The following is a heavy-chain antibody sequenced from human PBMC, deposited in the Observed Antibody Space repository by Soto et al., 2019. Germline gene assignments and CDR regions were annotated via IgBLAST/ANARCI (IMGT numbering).Heavy chain of an antibody. D-gene: IGHD3-16*01. CDR2: ISGDDEK. CDR1: GFSLITGGVS. J-gene: IGHJ6*02. CDR3: SHRRGMIMDV. V-gene: IGHV2-5*02. Sequence: QITLKESGPTQVKPTQTLTLTCTFSGFSLITGGVSVAWIRQPPGKALEWLALISGDDEKRYSPSLSSRLTITKDTTKNQVVFTMTNMDPLDTATYYCSHRRGMIMDVWGQGITVTVSS.